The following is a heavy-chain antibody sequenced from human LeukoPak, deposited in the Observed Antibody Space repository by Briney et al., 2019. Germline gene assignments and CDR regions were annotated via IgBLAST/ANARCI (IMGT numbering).Heavy chain of an antibody. J-gene: IGHJ3*02. CDR2: ISSSGSTI. D-gene: IGHD3-16*02. Sequence: GGCLRLSCAASGFTFSSYWMSWVRQAPGKGLEWVSYISSSGSTIYYADSVKGRFTISRDNAKNSLYLQMNSLRAEDTAVYYCARADGSYRHAFDIWGQGTMVTVSS. CDR3: ARADGSYRHAFDI. CDR1: GFTFSSYW. V-gene: IGHV3-48*04.